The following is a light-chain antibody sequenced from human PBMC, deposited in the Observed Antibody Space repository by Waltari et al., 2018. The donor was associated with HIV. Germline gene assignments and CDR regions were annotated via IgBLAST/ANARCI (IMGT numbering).Light chain of an antibody. CDR2: GDS. J-gene: IGLJ3*02. V-gene: IGLV1-40*01. Sequence: SVLTQPPSVSGAPGQWVTISCTGNNSNIGAGSDVHWYRQFPGSAPALVVYGDSMRPSAFPDRFSGSKSGGSASLDISGLQPEDEGDYYCQSYDNNVSGLWVFGGGTKLTVL. CDR1: NSNIGAGSD. CDR3: QSYDNNVSGLWV.